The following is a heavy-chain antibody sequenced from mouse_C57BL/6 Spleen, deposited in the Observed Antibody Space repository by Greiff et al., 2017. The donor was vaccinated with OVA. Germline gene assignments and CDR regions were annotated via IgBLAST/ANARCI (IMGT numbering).Heavy chain of an antibody. CDR3: ARWNTVYAMDY. CDR1: GYTFTDHY. V-gene: IGHV1-26*01. CDR2: INPNNGGT. Sequence: EVQLQQSGPELVKPGASVKISCKASGYTFTDHYMNWVKQSHGKSLEWIGDINPNNGGTSYNQKFKGKATLTVDKSSSTAYMELRSLTSEDSAVYYCARWNTVYAMDYWGQGTSVTVSS. J-gene: IGHJ4*01.